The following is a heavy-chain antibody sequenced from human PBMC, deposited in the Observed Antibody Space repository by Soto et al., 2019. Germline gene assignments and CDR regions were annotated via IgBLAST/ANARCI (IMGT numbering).Heavy chain of an antibody. J-gene: IGHJ4*02. CDR1: GGSISSGGYY. CDR3: ARGNWSYGPDY. Sequence: QVQLQESGPGLVKPSQTLSLTCTVSGGSISSGGYYWSWIRQHPGKGLEWIGYIYYSGSTYYNPSLKSRFTIAVDTSKNQFSLKLSSVTAADTAVYYCARGNWSYGPDYWGQGTLVTVSS. V-gene: IGHV4-31*03. D-gene: IGHD1-7*01. CDR2: IYYSGST.